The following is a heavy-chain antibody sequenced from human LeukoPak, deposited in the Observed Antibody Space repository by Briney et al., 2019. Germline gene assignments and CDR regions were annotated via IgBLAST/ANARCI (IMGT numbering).Heavy chain of an antibody. Sequence: GGSLRLSCAASGFTFSSYWMNWVRQAPGKGLGWVANIKQDGSEKYYVDSVKGRFTISRDNAKNSLYLQMNSLRAEDTAVFYCARDHIGWFDPWGQGTLVTVSS. CDR1: GFTFSSYW. V-gene: IGHV3-7*01. J-gene: IGHJ5*02. CDR3: ARDHIGWFDP. CDR2: IKQDGSEK.